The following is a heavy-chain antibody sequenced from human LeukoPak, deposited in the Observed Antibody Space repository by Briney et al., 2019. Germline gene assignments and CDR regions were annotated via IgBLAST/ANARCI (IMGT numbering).Heavy chain of an antibody. CDR2: INPNSGGT. V-gene: IGHV1-2*06. J-gene: IGHJ5*02. D-gene: IGHD7-27*01. CDR3: ARPGQWDNTGDFDT. Sequence: GASVKVSCKASGYTFTSYGISWVRQAPGQGLEWMGRINPNSGGTNYAQNFQGRVTMTRDTSISTAYMELSRLRSDDTAVYYCARPGQWDNTGDFDTWGQGTLVTVSS. CDR1: GYTFTSYG.